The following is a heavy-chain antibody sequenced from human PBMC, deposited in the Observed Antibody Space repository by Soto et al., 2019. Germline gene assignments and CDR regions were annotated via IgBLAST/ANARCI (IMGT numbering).Heavy chain of an antibody. CDR1: GFTFSSYA. CDR3: ARDSGSLGDYNFDY. J-gene: IGHJ4*02. Sequence: QVQLVESGGGVVQPGRSLRLSCAASGFTFSSYAMHWVRQAPGKGLEWVAVISYDGSNKYYADSVTGRFTISGDNSKNRLYLQMNSLRAEDTAVYYCARDSGSLGDYNFDYWGQGTPVTVSS. CDR2: ISYDGSNK. V-gene: IGHV3-30-3*01. D-gene: IGHD4-17*01.